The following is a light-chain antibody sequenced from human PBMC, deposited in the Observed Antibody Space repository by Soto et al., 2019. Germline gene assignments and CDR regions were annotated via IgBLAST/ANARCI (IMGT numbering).Light chain of an antibody. J-gene: IGLJ3*02. CDR1: SSNIGSNY. CDR2: SSN. V-gene: IGLV1-47*01. Sequence: QSVLTQPPSASGTPGQRVTISCCGSSSNIGSNYVYWYQQVPGTAPKLLIHSSNQRPSGVPDRFSGSKSGTSASLAISGLRSEDEADYYCAAWDDSLSGLWVFGGGTKVTVL. CDR3: AAWDDSLSGLWV.